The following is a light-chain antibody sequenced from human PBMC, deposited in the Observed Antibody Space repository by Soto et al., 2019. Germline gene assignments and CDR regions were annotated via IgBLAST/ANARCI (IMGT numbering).Light chain of an antibody. Sequence: EIVMTQSPATLSVSPGERATLSCRASQSVSSNLAWYQQKPGQAPRLLIYGASTRATGIPARFSGSGSGTEFTLTISSLQSEDFAVYYCQQYYNWPRYTFGQGTKLEIK. CDR2: GAS. CDR1: QSVSSN. CDR3: QQYYNWPRYT. V-gene: IGKV3-15*01. J-gene: IGKJ2*01.